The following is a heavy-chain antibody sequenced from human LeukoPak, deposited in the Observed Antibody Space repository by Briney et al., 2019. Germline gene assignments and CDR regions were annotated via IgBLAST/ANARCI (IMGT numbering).Heavy chain of an antibody. CDR2: IYYSGST. CDR3: ARAPIGRDAFDI. D-gene: IGHD3-10*01. Sequence: SETLSLTCTVSGGSISSYYWSWIRQPPGKGLEWIGYIYYSGSTNYNPSLKSRVTISVDTSKNQFSLKLSSVTAADTAVCYCARAPIGRDAFDIWGQGTMVTVSS. CDR1: GGSISSYY. V-gene: IGHV4-59*01. J-gene: IGHJ3*02.